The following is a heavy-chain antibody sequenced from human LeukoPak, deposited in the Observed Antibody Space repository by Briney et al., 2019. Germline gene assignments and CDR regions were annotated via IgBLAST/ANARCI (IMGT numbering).Heavy chain of an antibody. D-gene: IGHD2-21*02. CDR1: GGSIGSGYY. J-gene: IGHJ4*02. CDR3: TRDIGDFVSDF. V-gene: IGHV4-39*02. CDR2: IHYGGTT. Sequence: SETLSLTCTVSGGSIGSGYYWAWIRQPPGKGLEWIGSIHYGGTTHYNPSLQSRVAISADTSKNQFALDPRSVTAADTAVYYCTRDIGDFVSDFWGQGTLVTVSS.